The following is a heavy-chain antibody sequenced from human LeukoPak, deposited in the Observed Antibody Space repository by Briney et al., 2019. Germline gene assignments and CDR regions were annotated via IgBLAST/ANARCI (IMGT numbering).Heavy chain of an antibody. J-gene: IGHJ4*02. V-gene: IGHV4-31*03. CDR1: GGSISSGGYY. CDR3: AISSGWKSFNY. Sequence: SQTLSLACTVSGGSISSGGYYWSSIRQHPGKGLEWIGYIYYSGSTYYNPSLKSRVTISVDTSKNQFSLKLSSVTAADTAVYYCAISSGWKSFNYWGQGTLVTVSS. CDR2: IYYSGST. D-gene: IGHD6-19*01.